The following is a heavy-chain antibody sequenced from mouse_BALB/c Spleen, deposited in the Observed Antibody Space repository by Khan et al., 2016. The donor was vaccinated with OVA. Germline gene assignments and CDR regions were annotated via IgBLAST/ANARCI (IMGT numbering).Heavy chain of an antibody. Sequence: QIQLVQSGPEVKKPGETVKISCKASGYPFTNYGVNWVKQSPGKALKWMGWINTYTGEPTYADDFKGRFAFSLETSVSTAYLQINNLKHEDTATYFWARPPFFSYSLDYWGQGTSVTVSS. CDR1: GYPFTNYG. J-gene: IGHJ4*01. CDR2: INTYTGEP. CDR3: ARPPFFSYSLDY. V-gene: IGHV9-3-1*01.